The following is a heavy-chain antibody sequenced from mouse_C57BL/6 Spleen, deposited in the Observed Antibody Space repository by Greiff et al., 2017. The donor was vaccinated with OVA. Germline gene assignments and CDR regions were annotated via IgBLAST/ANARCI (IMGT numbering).Heavy chain of an antibody. D-gene: IGHD2-4*01. CDR2: IYPGDGDT. CDR3: ARSFLYDYAWFAY. CDR1: GYAFSSYW. V-gene: IGHV1-80*01. J-gene: IGHJ3*01. Sequence: QVQLQQSGAELVKPGASVKISCKASGYAFSSYWMNWVKQRPGKGLEWIGQIYPGDGDTNYNGKFKGKATLTADKSSSTAYMQLSSLTSEDSAVYFCARSFLYDYAWFAYWGQGTLVTVSA.